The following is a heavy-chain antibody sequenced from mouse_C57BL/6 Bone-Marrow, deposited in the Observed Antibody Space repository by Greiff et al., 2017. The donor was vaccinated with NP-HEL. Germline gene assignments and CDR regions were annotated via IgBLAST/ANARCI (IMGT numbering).Heavy chain of an antibody. D-gene: IGHD1-1*01. CDR2: INPNYGTT. CDR3: GRLLRSPWYFDV. CDR1: GYSFTDYN. Sequence: VHVKQSGPELVKPGASVKISCKASGYSFTDYNMNWVKQSNGKSLEWIGVINPNYGTTSYNQKFKGKATLTVDQSSSTAYMQLNSLTSEDSAVYYCGRLLRSPWYFDVWGTGTTVTVSS. V-gene: IGHV1-39*01. J-gene: IGHJ1*03.